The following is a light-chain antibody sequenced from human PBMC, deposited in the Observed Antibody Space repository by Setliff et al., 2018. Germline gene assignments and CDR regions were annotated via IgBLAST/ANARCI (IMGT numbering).Light chain of an antibody. CDR2: DVS. Sequence: ALTQPASVSGSPGQSITISCSGSSSDVGAYDLVSWYQQHPGKAPKLMIHDVSNRPSGVSNRFYGSKSGNTASLTISGLQAEDEADYYCSAYTSSSTYVFGTGTKV. CDR1: SSDVGAYDL. CDR3: SAYTSSSTYV. V-gene: IGLV2-14*01. J-gene: IGLJ1*01.